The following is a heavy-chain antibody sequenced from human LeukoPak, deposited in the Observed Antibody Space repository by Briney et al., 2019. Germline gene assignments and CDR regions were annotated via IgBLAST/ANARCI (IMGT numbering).Heavy chain of an antibody. CDR3: ARDPRWLTPDCTSTSCYENYFDP. CDR2: IYHSGSA. J-gene: IGHJ5*02. V-gene: IGHV4-38-2*02. CDR1: GYSISSGYQ. D-gene: IGHD2-2*01. Sequence: SETLSLTCAVSGYSISSGYQWACIRQSPGKGLEWIGSIYHSGSAHYNPSLKSRVTISVETSKNQSSLKMYSVTAADTAVYYCARDPRWLTPDCTSTSCYENYFDPWGQGTLVIVSS.